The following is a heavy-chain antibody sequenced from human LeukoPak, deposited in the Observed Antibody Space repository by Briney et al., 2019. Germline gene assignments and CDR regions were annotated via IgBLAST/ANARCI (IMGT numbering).Heavy chain of an antibody. CDR3: ARIQDIVVVPAAASRASDLLPRGFDP. CDR1: GGSISSGSYY. J-gene: IGHJ5*02. D-gene: IGHD2-2*01. CDR2: IYTSGST. V-gene: IGHV4-61*02. Sequence: SETLSLTCTVSGGSISSGSYYWSWIRQPAGKGLEWIGRIYTSGSTNYNPSLKSRVTISVDTSKNQFSLKLSSVTAADTAVYYCARIQDIVVVPAAASRASDLLPRGFDPWGQGTLVTVSS.